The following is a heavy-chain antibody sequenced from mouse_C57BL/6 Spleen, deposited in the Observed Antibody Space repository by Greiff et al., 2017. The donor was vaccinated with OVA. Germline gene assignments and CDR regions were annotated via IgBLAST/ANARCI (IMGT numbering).Heavy chain of an antibody. Sequence: DVHLVESGGGLVKPGGSLKLSCAASGFTFSDYGMHWVRQAPEKGLEWVAYISSGSSTIYYADTVKGRFTISRDNAKNTLFLQMTSLRSEDTAMYYCARPGYDGDAMDDWGQGTSVTVSS. D-gene: IGHD2-2*01. V-gene: IGHV5-17*01. CDR3: ARPGYDGDAMDD. CDR1: GFTFSDYG. J-gene: IGHJ4*01. CDR2: ISSGSSTI.